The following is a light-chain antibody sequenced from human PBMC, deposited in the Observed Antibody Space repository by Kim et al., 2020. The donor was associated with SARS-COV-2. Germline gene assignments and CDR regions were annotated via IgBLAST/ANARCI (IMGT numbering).Light chain of an antibody. J-gene: IGLJ2*01. V-gene: IGLV2-14*03. CDR3: SSYTSSSTL. CDR1: SSDVGGYNY. CDR2: DVS. Sequence: PGQWVTISCTGTSSDVGGYNYVSWYQQHPGKAPKLMIYDVSNRPSGVSNRFSGSKSGNTASLTISGLQAEDEADYYCSSYTSSSTLFGGGTQLTVL.